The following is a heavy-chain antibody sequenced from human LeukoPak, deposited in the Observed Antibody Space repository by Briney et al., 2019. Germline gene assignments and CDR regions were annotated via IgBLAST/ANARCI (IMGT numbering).Heavy chain of an antibody. Sequence: PSETLSLTCAVYGGSFSGYYWGWIRQPPGKGLEWIGEINHSGSTNYNPSLKSRVTISVDTSKNQFSLKLSSVTAADTAVYYCARKRGYSYGHLHRPTYYFDYWGQGTLGTVSS. V-gene: IGHV4-34*01. J-gene: IGHJ4*02. D-gene: IGHD5-18*01. CDR2: INHSGST. CDR1: GGSFSGYY. CDR3: ARKRGYSYGHLHRPTYYFDY.